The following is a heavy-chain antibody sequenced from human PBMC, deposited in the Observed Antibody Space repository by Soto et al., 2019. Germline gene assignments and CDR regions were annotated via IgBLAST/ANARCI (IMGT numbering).Heavy chain of an antibody. D-gene: IGHD5-18*01. J-gene: IGHJ6*02. V-gene: IGHV4-31*03. CDR1: GGSISSGGYY. Sequence: SETLSLTCTVSGGSISSGGYYWSWIRQHPGKGLEWIGYIYYSGSTYYNPSLKSRVTISVDTSKNQFSLKLSSVTAADTAVYYCALRRIQLPYYYYGMDVWGQGTTVTVSS. CDR3: ALRRIQLPYYYYGMDV. CDR2: IYYSGST.